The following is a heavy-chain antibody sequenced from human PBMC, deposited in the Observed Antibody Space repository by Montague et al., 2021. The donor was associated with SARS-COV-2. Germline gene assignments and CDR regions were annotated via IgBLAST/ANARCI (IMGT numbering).Heavy chain of an antibody. CDR3: ARFPTSYYYDSKAAPATPDAFDI. CDR1: GGSVGSRGYY. CDR2: SYYSGRT. D-gene: IGHD3-22*01. Sequence: SETLSLTCTVDGGSVGSRGYYWGGIRKPQGKGREWIGSSYYSGRTYYNPSLKSRVTISVDTSKNQFSLELSSVTAADTAVYYCARFPTSYYYDSKAAPATPDAFDIWGQGTMVTVSS. J-gene: IGHJ3*02. V-gene: IGHV4-39*01.